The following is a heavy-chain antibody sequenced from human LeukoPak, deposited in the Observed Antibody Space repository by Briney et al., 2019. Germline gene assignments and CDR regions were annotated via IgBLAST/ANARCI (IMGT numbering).Heavy chain of an antibody. D-gene: IGHD5-24*01. CDR1: RFTISSDA. Sequence: GGSLRLSCVASRFTISSDAMTWVRQAPGRGLEWVSASYGSDTDYADSVRGRFTISRDDSKNTLYLQMNGLRVEDTAVYYCSKRRRRETGPFESWGRGTLVTVSP. CDR3: SKRRRRETGPFES. CDR2: SYGSDT. V-gene: IGHV3-23*05. J-gene: IGHJ4*02.